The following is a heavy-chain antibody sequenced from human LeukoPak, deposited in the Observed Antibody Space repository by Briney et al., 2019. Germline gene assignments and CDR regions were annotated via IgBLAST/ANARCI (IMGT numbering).Heavy chain of an antibody. CDR1: GGSVSSGSYY. V-gene: IGHV4-61*01. J-gene: IGHJ4*02. Sequence: SETLSLTCTVSGGSVSSGSYYWSWIRQPPGKGLEWIGYIYYRGSTNYNPSLKSRVTISVDTSKNQFSLKLSSVTAADTAVYYCASGGPYYYGSGSYPHWGQGTLVTVS. D-gene: IGHD3-10*01. CDR2: IYYRGST. CDR3: ASGGPYYYGSGSYPH.